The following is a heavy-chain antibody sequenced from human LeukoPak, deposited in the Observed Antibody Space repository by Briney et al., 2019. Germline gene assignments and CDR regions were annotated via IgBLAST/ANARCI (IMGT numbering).Heavy chain of an antibody. J-gene: IGHJ5*02. D-gene: IGHD2-21*02. CDR2: IYYSGST. V-gene: IGHV4-39*01. CDR1: SGSISSSRYY. CDR3: ARHPGHIVVVTAMSSSGWFDP. Sequence: SETLSLTCTVSSGSISSSRYYWGWIRQPPGRGLGWIGSIYYSGSTYYNPSLKSRVTISVDTSKNQFSLKLSSVTAADTAVYYCARHPGHIVVVTAMSSSGWFDPWGQGTLVTVSS.